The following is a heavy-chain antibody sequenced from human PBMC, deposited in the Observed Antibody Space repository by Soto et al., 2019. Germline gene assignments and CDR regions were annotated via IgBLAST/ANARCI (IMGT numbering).Heavy chain of an antibody. V-gene: IGHV1-2*02. CDR1: GYSFTGYA. CDR3: ARDIGYYYDSSGYYLDAFDI. D-gene: IGHD3-22*01. Sequence: XSVKVSCKGSGYSFTGYAMHWVRQAPGQRLEWMGWINAGNGNTNYAQKFQGRVTMTRDTSISTAYMELSRLRSDDTAVYYCARDIGYYYDSSGYYLDAFDIWGQGTMVTVSS. J-gene: IGHJ3*02. CDR2: INAGNGNT.